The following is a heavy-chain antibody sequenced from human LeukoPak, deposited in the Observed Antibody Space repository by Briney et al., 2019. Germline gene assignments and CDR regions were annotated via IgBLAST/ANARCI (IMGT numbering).Heavy chain of an antibody. J-gene: IGHJ4*02. V-gene: IGHV5-51*01. Sequence: GGSLKISCKGSGYSFSSYWIAWVRQMPGEGLEWMGIIYPGDSDTRYSPSFQGQVTISADKSINTAYLQWSSLKASDTAMYYCASQFRYSSSFDYWGQGTLVTVSS. CDR3: ASQFRYSSSFDY. D-gene: IGHD5-18*01. CDR2: IYPGDSDT. CDR1: GYSFSSYW.